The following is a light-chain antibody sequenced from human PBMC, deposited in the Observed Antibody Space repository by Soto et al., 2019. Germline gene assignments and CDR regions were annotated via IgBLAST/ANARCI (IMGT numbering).Light chain of an antibody. J-gene: IGLJ1*01. CDR2: XXX. CDR3: SSYTKSNTLV. Sequence: QSVLTQPASVSGSPGQSITISCTGTSSDVGGYNSVSWYQQHTGKXPXLTXSXXXXRPSGAXDRFYGSQYGNTASLTISGLQAEDEADYYCSSYTKSNTLVFGAGTKVTVL. V-gene: IGLV2-14*03. CDR1: SSDVGGYNS.